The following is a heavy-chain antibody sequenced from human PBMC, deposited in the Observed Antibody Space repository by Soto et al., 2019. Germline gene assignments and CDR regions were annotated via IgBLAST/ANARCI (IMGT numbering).Heavy chain of an antibody. Sequence: GGSLRLSCAASGFTFSSYDMSWVRQAPGKGLEWVSAISGSGGSTYYADSVKGRFTISRDNSKNTLYLQMNSMRAEETAGYYCAKEEAPGYSSVMSIYYGMDVWGQGNIVTVSS. CDR3: AKEEAPGYSSVMSIYYGMDV. J-gene: IGHJ6*02. D-gene: IGHD6-25*01. V-gene: IGHV3-23*01. CDR2: ISGSGGST. CDR1: GFTFSSYD.